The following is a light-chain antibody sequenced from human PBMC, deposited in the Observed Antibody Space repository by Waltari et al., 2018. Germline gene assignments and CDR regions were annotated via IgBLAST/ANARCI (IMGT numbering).Light chain of an antibody. CDR3: QSYDSALRGSV. CDR1: KSNLGAGYP. CDR2: GHQ. Sequence: QSVLPQPPSMSGAPELTVPISCSCTKSNLGAGYPFPWYRVPPGTSPHLLIFGHQSRPSGVSDRFSASKSGASASLVISGLHVGDEGDYYCQSYDSALRGSVFGGGTKLSVL. J-gene: IGLJ2*01. V-gene: IGLV1-40*01.